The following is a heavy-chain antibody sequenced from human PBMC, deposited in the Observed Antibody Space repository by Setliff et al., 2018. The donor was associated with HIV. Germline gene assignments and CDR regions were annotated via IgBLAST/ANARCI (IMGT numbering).Heavy chain of an antibody. CDR3: ARDSGNYAFDY. J-gene: IGHJ4*02. CDR2: IYWNDDK. CDR1: GLSLSLSGVT. D-gene: IGHD1-26*01. Sequence: SGPTLVNPTQTLTLTCTFSGLSLSLSGVTVGWIRQPPGKALEWLALIYWNDDKRFSPSLESRLTLTKDTSKNLVVLTVANVDPADTATYYCARDSGNYAFDYWGLGTLVTVSS. V-gene: IGHV2-5*01.